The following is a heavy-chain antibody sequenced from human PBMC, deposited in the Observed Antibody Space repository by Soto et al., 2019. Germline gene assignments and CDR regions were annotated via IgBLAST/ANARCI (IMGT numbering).Heavy chain of an antibody. CDR3: AIVEMATKGGAFDI. V-gene: IGHV1-18*01. CDR2: INVYNGNT. CDR1: GYTFTNYG. D-gene: IGHD5-12*01. J-gene: IGHJ3*02. Sequence: GASVKVSCKASGYTFTNYGISWVRQAPGQGLEWMGWINVYNGNTKYAQKVQGRVTMTTDTSTSTAYMELRSLRSDDTAVYYCAIVEMATKGGAFDIWGQGTMVTVSS.